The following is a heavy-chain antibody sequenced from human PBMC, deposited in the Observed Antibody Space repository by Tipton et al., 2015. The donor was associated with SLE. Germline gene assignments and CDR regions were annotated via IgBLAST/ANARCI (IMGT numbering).Heavy chain of an antibody. CDR1: GGSIRSDDYY. Sequence: TLSLTCTVSGGSIRSDDYYWTWIRQHPGKGLEWIGHINYGGSTYYKPSLKSRLTISVDTSKNQFSLKLSSVTAADTAVYYCARGGRGDGGNPFDPWGQGTLVTVSS. D-gene: IGHD4-23*01. V-gene: IGHV4-31*03. J-gene: IGHJ5*02. CDR3: ARGGRGDGGNPFDP. CDR2: INYGGST.